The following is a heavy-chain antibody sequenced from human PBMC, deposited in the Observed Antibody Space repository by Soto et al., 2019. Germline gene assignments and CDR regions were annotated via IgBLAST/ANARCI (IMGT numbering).Heavy chain of an antibody. CDR2: ITPSSGST. D-gene: IGHD5-12*01. Sequence: QLQLVQSGAEVKKPVASVKLSCKASGYTFTDYCVHCVRQAHGQRLEWMGIITPSSGSTSYPQKFQDRVTVTRDTTTNTIEMELRSLTSADTAVYYCARGGRTGYDWGVQDDWGQGTLVTVSS. CDR3: ARGGRTGYDWGVQDD. V-gene: IGHV1-46*01. CDR1: GYTFTDYC. J-gene: IGHJ4*02.